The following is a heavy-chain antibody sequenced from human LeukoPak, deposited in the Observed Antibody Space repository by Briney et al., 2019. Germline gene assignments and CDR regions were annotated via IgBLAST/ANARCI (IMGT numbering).Heavy chain of an antibody. Sequence: ASVKVSCKASGGTFSSYAISWVRQAPGQGLEWMGGIIPIFGTANYAQKFQGRVTITTDESTSTAYMELSSLRSEDTAVYYCARGRSPGTNMEYYYSVDVWDKGPTITV. CDR2: IIPIFGTA. CDR3: ARGRSPGTNMEYYYSVDV. V-gene: IGHV1-69*05. J-gene: IGHJ6*03. CDR1: GGTFSSYA. D-gene: IGHD1-1*01.